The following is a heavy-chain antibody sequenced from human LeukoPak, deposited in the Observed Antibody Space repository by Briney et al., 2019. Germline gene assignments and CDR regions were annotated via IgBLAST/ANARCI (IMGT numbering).Heavy chain of an antibody. CDR1: GFTFSSSA. J-gene: IGHJ6*04. D-gene: IGHD3-3*01. V-gene: IGHV3-30*02. Sequence: PGGSLRLSCEASGFTFSSSAMHWVRQAPGKGLECVAFIRNDGTNEYNTDSVKGRFTISRDNSKNTLYLQMNSLRPEDTAGYYCAKEWRAPMDVWGKGTTVIISS. CDR2: IRNDGTNE. CDR3: AKEWRAPMDV.